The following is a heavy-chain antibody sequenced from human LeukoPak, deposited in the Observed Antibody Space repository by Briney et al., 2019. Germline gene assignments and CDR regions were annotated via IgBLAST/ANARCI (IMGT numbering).Heavy chain of an antibody. J-gene: IGHJ5*02. D-gene: IGHD1-7*01. V-gene: IGHV4-4*07. CDR1: GASISSYY. Sequence: SETLSLTCTVSGASISSYYRGWIRQPAGKALEWIGRIYVTGSTTYNPSLESRVTMSLDTSKNHFSLKLRSVTAADTAVYYCARDSGTTGEVKFDPWGQGTLVTVSS. CDR2: IYVTGST. CDR3: ARDSGTTGEVKFDP.